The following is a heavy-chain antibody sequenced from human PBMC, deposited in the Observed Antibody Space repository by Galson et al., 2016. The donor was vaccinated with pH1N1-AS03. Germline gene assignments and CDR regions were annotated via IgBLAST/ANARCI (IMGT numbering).Heavy chain of an antibody. CDR2: ISAYSGDT. V-gene: IGHV1-18*01. J-gene: IGHJ4*02. CDR1: GYTFNLYG. D-gene: IGHD1-1*01. CDR3: ARGRHPTGTLDY. Sequence: SVKVSCKASGYTFNLYGTSWVRQAPGQGLEWLGWISAYSGDTPYAQNFQGRFSMTTDTSTSTAYLELRSQGSDDTAVYFCARGRHPTGTLDYWGQGTPAIVSS.